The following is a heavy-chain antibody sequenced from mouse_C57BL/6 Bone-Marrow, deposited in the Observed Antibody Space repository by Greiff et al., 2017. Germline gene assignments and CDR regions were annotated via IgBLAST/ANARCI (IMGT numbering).Heavy chain of an antibody. Sequence: QVQLQQPGAELVKPGASVKLSCKASGYTFTSYWMHWVKQRPGQGLEWIGMIHPNSGSTNYNEKFKSKATLTVDKSSSTAYMQISSLTSEDSAVYDCARSSPYFDYWGQGTTLTVSS. CDR1: GYTFTSYW. V-gene: IGHV1-64*01. D-gene: IGHD1-3*01. J-gene: IGHJ2*01. CDR3: ARSSPYFDY. CDR2: IHPNSGST.